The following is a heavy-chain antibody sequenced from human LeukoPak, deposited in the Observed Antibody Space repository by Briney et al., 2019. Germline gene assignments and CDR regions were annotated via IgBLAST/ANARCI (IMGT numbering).Heavy chain of an antibody. Sequence: SETLSLTCAVYGGSFSGYYWSWIRQPPGKGLEWIGEINHSGSTNYNPSLKSRVTISVDTSKNQFSLKLSSVTAADTAVYYCAREGYGWFGELLYYYYYYMDVWGKGTTVTVSS. V-gene: IGHV4-34*01. D-gene: IGHD3-10*01. CDR3: AREGYGWFGELLYYYYYYMDV. J-gene: IGHJ6*03. CDR1: GGSFSGYY. CDR2: INHSGST.